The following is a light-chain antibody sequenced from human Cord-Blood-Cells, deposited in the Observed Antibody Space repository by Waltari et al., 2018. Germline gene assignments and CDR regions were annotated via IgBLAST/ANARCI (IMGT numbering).Light chain of an antibody. CDR2: GAS. CDR3: QQYGSSPPMYT. V-gene: IGKV3-20*01. Sequence: EIVLTQSPCTLSLSPGARATLSCRASQSVSSSYLAWYQQKPGQAPRLLIYGASSRATVIPDRFSGSGSGTDFTLTISRLEPEDFAVYYCQQYGSSPPMYTFGQGTKLEIK. CDR1: QSVSSSY. J-gene: IGKJ2*01.